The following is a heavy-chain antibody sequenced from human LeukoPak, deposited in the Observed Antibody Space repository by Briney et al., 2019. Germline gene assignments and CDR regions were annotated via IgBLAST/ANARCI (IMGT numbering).Heavy chain of an antibody. CDR2: IWPDGSTQ. D-gene: IGHD3-16*01. J-gene: IGHJ3*02. V-gene: IGHV3-33*01. CDR1: GFPFSSYG. CDR3: ARDMRLGRTARGNAFDI. Sequence: GGSLRLSCTASGFPFSSYGMHWVRQAPGKGLVWVTVIWPDGSTQYYADSVKGRFTVSRDNAKNSLYLQMNSLRAEDTAVYYCARDMRLGRTARGNAFDIWGQGTMVTVSS.